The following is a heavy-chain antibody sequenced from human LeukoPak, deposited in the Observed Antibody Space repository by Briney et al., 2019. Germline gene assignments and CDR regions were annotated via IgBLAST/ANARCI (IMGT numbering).Heavy chain of an antibody. Sequence: GESLKISCKGSGYMFTTRWIGWVRQTPGKGLEWMGIIYPGDSDTRYSPSFQGQVTISADKSISTAYLQWSSLKASDTAMYYCARQVAVAGRDAFDIWGQGTMVTVSS. J-gene: IGHJ3*02. CDR2: IYPGDSDT. CDR3: ARQVAVAGRDAFDI. CDR1: GYMFTTRW. V-gene: IGHV5-51*01. D-gene: IGHD6-19*01.